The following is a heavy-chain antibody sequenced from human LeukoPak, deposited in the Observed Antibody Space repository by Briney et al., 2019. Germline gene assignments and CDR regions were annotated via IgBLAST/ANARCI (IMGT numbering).Heavy chain of an antibody. Sequence: PGGSLRLSCAASGFSFGSYWMHWVRRAPGKGLVWVSRIQSDGSSTDYADSVRGRFIISRDNAKNMLFLQMNGLRAEDTAIYYCVRGAPFDFWGQGTLVTVSS. CDR2: IQSDGSST. CDR1: GFSFGSYW. J-gene: IGHJ4*02. V-gene: IGHV3-74*01. CDR3: VRGAPFDF.